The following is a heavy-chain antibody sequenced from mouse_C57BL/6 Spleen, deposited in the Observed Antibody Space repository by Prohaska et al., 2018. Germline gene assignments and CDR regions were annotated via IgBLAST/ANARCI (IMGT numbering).Heavy chain of an antibody. V-gene: IGHV6-3*01. CDR1: GFTFSNYW. J-gene: IGHJ2*01. CDR3: TAPAGSTDY. D-gene: IGHD4-1*01. Sequence: EVKLEESGGGLVQPGGSMKLSCVASGFTFSNYWMHWVRQSPEKGLEWVAQIRLKSDNYATHYAESVKGRVTISRDDSKSSVYMQRNNLRAEDTGMYYCTAPAGSTDYWGQGTTHTVTS. CDR2: IRLKSDNYAT.